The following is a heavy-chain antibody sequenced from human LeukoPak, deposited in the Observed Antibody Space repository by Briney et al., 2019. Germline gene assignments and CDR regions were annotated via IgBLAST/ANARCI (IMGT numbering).Heavy chain of an antibody. J-gene: IGHJ3*02. CDR1: GYSISSGSC. D-gene: IGHD3-9*01. CDR3: ARERGIRYFDWLSFVGAFDI. CDR2: IYHSGST. V-gene: IGHV4-38-2*02. Sequence: SETLSLTCTVSGYSISSGSCWGWIRQPPGEGLDWIGSIYHSGSTFYNPSLKSRVTISVDTSKNQFSLKLSSVTAADTAVYYCARERGIRYFDWLSFVGAFDIWGQGTMVTVSS.